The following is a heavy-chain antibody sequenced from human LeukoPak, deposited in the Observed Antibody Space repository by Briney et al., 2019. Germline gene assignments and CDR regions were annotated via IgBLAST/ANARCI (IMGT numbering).Heavy chain of an antibody. Sequence: GGSLRLSCAASGFTFSSYGMHWVRQAPGKGLEWVAFIRYDGSNKYYADSVKGRFTISRDNSKNTLYLQMNSLRAEDTAVYYCAKALQLWSEPFDYWGQGTLVTVSS. CDR1: GFTFSSYG. J-gene: IGHJ4*02. D-gene: IGHD5-18*01. CDR3: AKALQLWSEPFDY. CDR2: IRYDGSNK. V-gene: IGHV3-30*02.